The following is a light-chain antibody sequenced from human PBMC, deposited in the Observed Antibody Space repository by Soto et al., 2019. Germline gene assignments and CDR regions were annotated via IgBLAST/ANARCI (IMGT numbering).Light chain of an antibody. J-gene: IGKJ2*01. CDR3: MQGTHWPYT. CDR2: KVS. CDR1: QSLVHSNGDTF. V-gene: IGKV2-30*02. Sequence: DVVMTQSPLSLPVTLGQPASISCGSSQSLVHSNGDTFLNWFQQRPGQSPRRLIYKVSDRDSGVPDRVSGSGSGTDFTLRISRVEAEDVGVSYCMQGTHWPYTVGQGTKLEIK.